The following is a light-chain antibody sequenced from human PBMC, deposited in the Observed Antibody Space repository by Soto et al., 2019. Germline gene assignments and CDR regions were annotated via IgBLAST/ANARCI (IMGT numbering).Light chain of an antibody. CDR3: YSYTTSSGV. CDR2: DVS. V-gene: IGLV2-14*01. Sequence: QSALTQPASVSGSPGQSITISCTGTSTDVGGYNYVSWYQQHPGKAPKLLIYDVSNRPSGVSYRFSGSNSGNTASLTISGLQAEDEADYYCYSYTTSSGVFGGGTKLTVL. CDR1: STDVGGYNY. J-gene: IGLJ3*02.